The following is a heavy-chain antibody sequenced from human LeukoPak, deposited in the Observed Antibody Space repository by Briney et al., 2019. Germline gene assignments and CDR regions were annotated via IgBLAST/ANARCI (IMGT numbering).Heavy chain of an antibody. Sequence: GGSLRLSCAVSGFTFSRYWMSWVRQAPGKGLEWVANIKHDGSVKYYVDSVKGRFTISRDNAKNSLYLQMNSLRVEDTAVYYCAKGFAASGWLWFFDYWGQGTLVTVSS. CDR3: AKGFAASGWLWFFDY. J-gene: IGHJ4*02. CDR2: IKHDGSVK. D-gene: IGHD6-19*01. CDR1: GFTFSRYW. V-gene: IGHV3-7*02.